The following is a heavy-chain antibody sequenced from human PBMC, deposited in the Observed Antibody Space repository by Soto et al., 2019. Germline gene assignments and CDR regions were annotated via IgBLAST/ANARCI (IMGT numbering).Heavy chain of an antibody. D-gene: IGHD3-10*01. Sequence: EVQLLESGGGLVQPGGSLRLSCAASGFTFSSYAMSWVRQAPGKGLEWVSAISGSGGSTYYADSVKGRFTISRDNSKNTLYLQMNSLRAEDTAVYYCAKSSHRRITMVRGVTPPDYWGQGTLFTVSS. CDR2: ISGSGGST. V-gene: IGHV3-23*01. J-gene: IGHJ4*02. CDR1: GFTFSSYA. CDR3: AKSSHRRITMVRGVTPPDY.